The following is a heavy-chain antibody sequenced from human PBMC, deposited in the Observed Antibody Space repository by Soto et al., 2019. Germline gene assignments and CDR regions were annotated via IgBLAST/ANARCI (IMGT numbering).Heavy chain of an antibody. Sequence: EVQLVESGGGLVKPGGSLRLSCAASDFSFSDPWITGFRQAPGPGLEWVGHIKSKPDGGTTDYADPVKGRFTISRDASKTTLYLRMNSLKTEDTAIYYCTTDPHSTGTKYWGQGTLVTVSS. D-gene: IGHD1-1*01. CDR2: IKSKPDGGTT. V-gene: IGHV3-15*01. CDR1: DFSFSDPW. CDR3: TTDPHSTGTKY. J-gene: IGHJ4*02.